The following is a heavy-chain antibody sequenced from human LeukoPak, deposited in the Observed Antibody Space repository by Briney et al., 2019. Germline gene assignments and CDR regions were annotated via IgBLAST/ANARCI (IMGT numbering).Heavy chain of an antibody. Sequence: PGGSLRLSCAASGFTFSDYYMSWIRQAPGKGLEWVSYISSSGSTIYYADSVKGRFTISTDNAKNSLYLQMNSLRAEDSAVYYWASLNSPMTTHDAFDIWGQGTMVSVSS. CDR3: ASLNSPMTTHDAFDI. D-gene: IGHD1-1*01. CDR2: ISSSGSTI. CDR1: GFTFSDYY. J-gene: IGHJ3*02. V-gene: IGHV3-11*01.